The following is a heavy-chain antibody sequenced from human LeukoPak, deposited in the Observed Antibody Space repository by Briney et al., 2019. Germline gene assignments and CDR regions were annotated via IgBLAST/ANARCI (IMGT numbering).Heavy chain of an antibody. Sequence: ASVKVSCKVSGYTLTELSMHWVRQAPGKGLEWMGGFDPEDGETTYAQKFQGRVTMTEDTSTDTAYMELSSLRSEDTAVYYCATYNPLTITIFGSAPVDGFDPWGQGTLVTVSS. CDR3: ATYNPLTITIFGSAPVDGFDP. J-gene: IGHJ5*02. V-gene: IGHV1-24*01. CDR2: FDPEDGET. CDR1: GYTLTELS. D-gene: IGHD3-3*01.